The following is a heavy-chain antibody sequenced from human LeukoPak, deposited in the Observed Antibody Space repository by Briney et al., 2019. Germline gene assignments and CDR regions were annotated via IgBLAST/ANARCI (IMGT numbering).Heavy chain of an antibody. CDR1: GYTFTSYG. V-gene: IGHV1-18*01. CDR2: ISAYNGNT. Sequence: ASVKVSCKASGYTFTSYGISWVRQAPGQGLEWMGWISAYNGNTNYAQKLQGRVTMTTDTSTSTAYMELRSLRSDDTAVYYCAKDGWITGTTYFDCWGQGTLVTVSS. J-gene: IGHJ4*02. D-gene: IGHD1-7*01. CDR3: AKDGWITGTTYFDC.